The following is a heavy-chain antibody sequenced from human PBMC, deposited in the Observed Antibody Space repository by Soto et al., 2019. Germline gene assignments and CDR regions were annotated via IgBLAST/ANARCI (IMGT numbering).Heavy chain of an antibody. CDR3: ARVVPGAEAWFGP. V-gene: IGHV1-18*01. CDR1: GYTFSSYG. D-gene: IGHD2-2*01. J-gene: IGHJ5*02. CDR2: ISLYSDGT. Sequence: QVQLVQSGGEVKRPGASVKVSCKTSGYTFSSYGITWVRQAHGQPLEWLGWISLYSDGTNYAQKFQGRVSMTTDTSTTTAYMELRSLRSDDTAVYYCARVVPGAEAWFGPWGQGTLVTVSS.